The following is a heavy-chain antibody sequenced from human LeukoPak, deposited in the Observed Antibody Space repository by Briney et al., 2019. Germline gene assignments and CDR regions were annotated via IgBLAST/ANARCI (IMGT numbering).Heavy chain of an antibody. CDR3: AIDGGLTNRSLDDAFDI. J-gene: IGHJ3*02. CDR2: IYSGGST. D-gene: IGHD2-8*01. Sequence: GGSLRLSCAAYRFTFSSYWMHWVRQVPGKGLEWVSVIYSGGSTYYADSVKGRFTISRDNSKNTLYLQMNSLRAEDTAVYYCAIDGGLTNRSLDDAFDIWGQGTMVTVSS. V-gene: IGHV3-53*01. CDR1: RFTFSSYW.